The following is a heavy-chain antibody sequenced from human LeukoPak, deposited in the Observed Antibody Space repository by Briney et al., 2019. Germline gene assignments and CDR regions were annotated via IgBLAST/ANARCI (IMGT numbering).Heavy chain of an antibody. J-gene: IGHJ4*02. V-gene: IGHV3-74*01. CDR2: ISIDGSIT. D-gene: IGHD3-10*01. CDR3: TKHTLAAVWFGAFDS. Sequence: GGSLRLSCAASGFTFSSYWMHWVRQAPGKGLVWVSRISIDGSITTYADSVKGRFTTSRDNAKNTLYLQMNSLRAEDTALYYCTKHTLAAVWFGAFDSWGQGTLVTVSS. CDR1: GFTFSSYW.